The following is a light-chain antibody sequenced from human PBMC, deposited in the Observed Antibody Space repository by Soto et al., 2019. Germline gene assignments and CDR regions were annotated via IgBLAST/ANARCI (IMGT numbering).Light chain of an antibody. Sequence: EIVLTKSPATRSWSTGERAPLACRASQSVSSSYLAWYQQKPGQAPRLLIYDASSRATGIPARFSGSGSGTDFTLTLSSLEPEESAVYYCHQRHNWLTFSGGTKVDIK. CDR1: QSVSSSY. CDR2: DAS. V-gene: IGKV3D-20*02. CDR3: HQRHNWLT. J-gene: IGKJ4*01.